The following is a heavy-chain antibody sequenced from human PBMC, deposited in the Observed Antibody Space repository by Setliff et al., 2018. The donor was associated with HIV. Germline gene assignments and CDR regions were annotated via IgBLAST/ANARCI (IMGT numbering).Heavy chain of an antibody. D-gene: IGHD2-21*01. J-gene: IGHJ3*02. V-gene: IGHV4-59*08. CDR2: IYTSGST. Sequence: SETLSLTCTVSGGSISTYFWTWIRQPPGKGLEWIGYIYTSGSTNYNPSLKSRVTISVDTSKNQFSLKLSSVTAADTAVYYCARHSIAVVIGVPERDDAFDIWGHGTMVTVSS. CDR1: GGSISTYF. CDR3: ARHSIAVVIGVPERDDAFDI.